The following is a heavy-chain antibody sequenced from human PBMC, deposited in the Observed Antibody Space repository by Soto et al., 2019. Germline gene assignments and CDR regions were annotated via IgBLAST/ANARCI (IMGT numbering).Heavy chain of an antibody. V-gene: IGHV3-11*01. J-gene: IGHJ4*02. CDR2: IDTSSTKI. Sequence: QVQLVESGGDLVKRGGSLRLSCAASGYTFSDYYMSWIRQAPGKGLEWISYIDTSSTKIYYADSVKGRFTISRDNAKNSLYLELNSLRVDATAVYYCASHYDMWSGYLSPVDYWGEGTLVTVSS. CDR3: ASHYDMWSGYLSPVDY. D-gene: IGHD3-3*01. CDR1: GYTFSDYY.